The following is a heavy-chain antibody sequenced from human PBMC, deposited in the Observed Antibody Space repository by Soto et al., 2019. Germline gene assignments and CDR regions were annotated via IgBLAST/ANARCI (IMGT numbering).Heavy chain of an antibody. CDR3: ARPRGEGIAGEAFDI. Sequence: GGSLRLSCAASGFTFSDYYMSWIRQAPGKGLEWVSYISSSSSYTNYADSVKGRFTISRDNAKNSLYLQMNSLRAEDTAVYYCARPRGEGIAGEAFDIWGQGTMVTVSS. J-gene: IGHJ3*02. V-gene: IGHV3-11*06. CDR1: GFTFSDYY. CDR2: ISSSSSYT. D-gene: IGHD3-10*01.